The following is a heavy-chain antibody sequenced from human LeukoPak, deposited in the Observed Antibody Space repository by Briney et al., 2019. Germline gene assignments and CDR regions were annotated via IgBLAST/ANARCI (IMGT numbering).Heavy chain of an antibody. Sequence: PGGSLRLSCAASGFSFSSYGMHWVRQAAGKGMEWVAVISHDGSYKYYADSVKGRFTISRDNSRNTLYLQISSLRADDTAVYYCAKVPSSVTPVYWGQGTLVTVSS. CDR2: ISHDGSYK. CDR1: GFSFSSYG. D-gene: IGHD4-17*01. J-gene: IGHJ4*02. V-gene: IGHV3-30*18. CDR3: AKVPSSVTPVY.